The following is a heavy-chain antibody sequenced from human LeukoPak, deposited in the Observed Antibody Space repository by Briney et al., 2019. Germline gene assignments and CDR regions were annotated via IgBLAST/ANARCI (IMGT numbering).Heavy chain of an antibody. D-gene: IGHD2-2*01. CDR1: GGSISSSSYY. CDR3: ARGYCSSTSCPYYYYYMDV. Sequence: PSETLSLTCTVSGGSISSSSYYWGWIRQPPGKGLEWIGSIYYSGSTYYNPSLKSRVTISVDTSKNQFSLKLSSVTAADTAVYYCARGYCSSTSCPYYYYYMDVWGKGTTVTVSS. V-gene: IGHV4-39*07. CDR2: IYYSGST. J-gene: IGHJ6*03.